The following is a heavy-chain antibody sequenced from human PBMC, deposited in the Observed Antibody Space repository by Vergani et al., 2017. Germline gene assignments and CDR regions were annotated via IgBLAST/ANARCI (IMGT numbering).Heavy chain of an antibody. V-gene: IGHV4-34*01. D-gene: IGHD6-13*01. Sequence: QVQLQQWGAGLLKPSETLSLTCAVYGGSFSGYYWSWIRQPPGKGLEWIGEINHSGNTNYNPSLKSRVTISVDTSKTQFSLKLSSVTAANTAVYYCARGHRWYGWAYPNRPMKNGFDLWGQGTLVTVSS. CDR1: GGSFSGYY. CDR2: INHSGNT. J-gene: IGHJ5*02. CDR3: ARGHRWYGWAYPNRPMKNGFDL.